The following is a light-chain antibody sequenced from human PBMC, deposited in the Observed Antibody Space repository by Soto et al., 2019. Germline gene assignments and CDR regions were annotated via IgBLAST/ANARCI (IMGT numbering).Light chain of an antibody. Sequence: IQMTQSPSTLSASVGDRVTITCRASQSISSWLAWYQQKPGKAPKLLIYKASTLQSGVPSTFSGNGSGTEFTLTITSLQPDDSATHXCXPYTAXPTXPSGQGTKLAI. J-gene: IGKJ1*01. CDR1: QSISSW. V-gene: IGKV1-5*03. CDR3: XPYTAXPTXP. CDR2: KAS.